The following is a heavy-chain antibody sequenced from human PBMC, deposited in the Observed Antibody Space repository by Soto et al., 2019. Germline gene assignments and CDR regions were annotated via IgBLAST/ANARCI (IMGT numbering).Heavy chain of an antibody. Sequence: QVQLVQSGAEVKKPGSSVKVSCRASGGSFRNYVMSWVRQAPGQGLAWMGGIIPVFETRTYAQKFQGSVTITADDSTSTVSMEMSNLRSEDTAVYFCSFHSDSNSYSRLYFWGQGTLVTVSS. D-gene: IGHD2-8*01. CDR1: GGSFRNYV. CDR2: IIPVFETR. J-gene: IGHJ4*02. V-gene: IGHV1-69*01. CDR3: SFHSDSNSYSRLYF.